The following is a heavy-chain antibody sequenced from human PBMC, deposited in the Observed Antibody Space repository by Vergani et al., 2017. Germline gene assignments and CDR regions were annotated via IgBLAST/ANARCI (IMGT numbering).Heavy chain of an antibody. D-gene: IGHD6-13*01. CDR1: GGTFSSYA. CDR2: IIPIFGTA. Sequence: QVQLVQSGAEVKKPGSSVKVSCKASGGTFSSYAISWVRQAPGQGLEWMGGIIPIFGTANYAQKFQGRVTITADESTSTAYMELSSLRSEDTAVYYCARDSIAAAGYGFPTDYWGQGTLVTVSS. V-gene: IGHV1-69*01. CDR3: ARDSIAAAGYGFPTDY. J-gene: IGHJ4*02.